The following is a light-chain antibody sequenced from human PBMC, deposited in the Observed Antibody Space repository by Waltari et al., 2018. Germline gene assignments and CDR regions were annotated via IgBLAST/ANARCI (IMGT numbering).Light chain of an antibody. J-gene: IGLJ3*02. Sequence: SYELTPPPSVSVSPGQTASITCSGDKLGDKYASWYQQKPGQSPVLVIYQDTKRPSGIPERFSGSNSGNTATLTISGTQGMDEADYYCLAWDSSTAWVFGGGTKLTVL. CDR2: QDT. CDR3: LAWDSSTAWV. CDR1: KLGDKY. V-gene: IGLV3-1*01.